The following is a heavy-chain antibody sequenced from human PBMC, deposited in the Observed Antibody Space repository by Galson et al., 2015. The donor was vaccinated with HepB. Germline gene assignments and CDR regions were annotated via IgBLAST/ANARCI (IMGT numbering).Heavy chain of an antibody. CDR3: ARGRYYYGSGSHYRDYYYYGMDV. Sequence: ETLSLTCAVYGGSFSGYYWSWIRQPPGKGLEWIGEINHSGSTNYNPSLKSRVTIPVDTSKNQFSLKLSSVTAADTAVYYCARGRYYYGSGSHYRDYYYYGMDVWGQGTTVTVSS. D-gene: IGHD3-10*01. J-gene: IGHJ6*02. CDR1: GGSFSGYY. V-gene: IGHV4-34*01. CDR2: INHSGST.